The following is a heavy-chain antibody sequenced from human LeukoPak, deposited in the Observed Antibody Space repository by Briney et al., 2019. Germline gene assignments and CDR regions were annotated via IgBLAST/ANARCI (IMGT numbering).Heavy chain of an antibody. CDR1: GFTFSSNA. Sequence: GGSLRLSCAASGFTFSSNAMSWVRQAPGKGLEWVAVISYDGSNKYYADSVKGRFTISRDNSKNTLYLQMNSLRAEDTAVYYCAKDQGPVAGGFDYWGQGTLVTVSS. D-gene: IGHD6-19*01. CDR2: ISYDGSNK. V-gene: IGHV3-30*18. CDR3: AKDQGPVAGGFDY. J-gene: IGHJ4*02.